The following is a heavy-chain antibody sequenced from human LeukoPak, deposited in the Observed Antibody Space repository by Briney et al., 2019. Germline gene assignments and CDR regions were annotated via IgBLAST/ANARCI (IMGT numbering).Heavy chain of an antibody. V-gene: IGHV3-30*02. CDR1: GFTFSSYG. D-gene: IGHD3-10*01. Sequence: PGGSLRLSCAASGFTFSSYGMHWVRQAPGKGLEWVAFIHYGGTNEYYADSVRGRFTISRGNFKNTLSLQMNGLRVEDTALYYCVNSGFDPWGQGTLVTVSS. CDR3: VNSGFDP. J-gene: IGHJ5*02. CDR2: IHYGGTNE.